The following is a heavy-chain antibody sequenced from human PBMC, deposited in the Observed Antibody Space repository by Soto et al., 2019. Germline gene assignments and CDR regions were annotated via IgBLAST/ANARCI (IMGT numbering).Heavy chain of an antibody. CDR1: GGSISSYY. CDR3: ARGLVVPAAMPTFYYYMDV. D-gene: IGHD2-2*01. Sequence: SETLSLTCTVSGGSISSYYWGWIRQPPGKGLEWIGYIYYSGSTNYNPSLKSRVTISVDTSKNQFSLKLSSVTAADTAVYYCARGLVVPAAMPTFYYYMDVWGKGTTVTVSS. CDR2: IYYSGST. J-gene: IGHJ6*03. V-gene: IGHV4-59*01.